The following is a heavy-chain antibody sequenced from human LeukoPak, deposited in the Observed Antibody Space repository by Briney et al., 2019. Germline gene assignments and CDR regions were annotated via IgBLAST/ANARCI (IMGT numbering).Heavy chain of an antibody. V-gene: IGHV3-21*01. CDR3: ARGLSEVVAATGDLDY. J-gene: IGHJ4*02. CDR1: GFTFSSYS. D-gene: IGHD2-15*01. CDR2: ISSSSSYI. Sequence: GGSLRLSCAASGFTFSSYSMNWVRQAPGKGLEWVSSISSSSSYIYYADSVKGRFTISRDNAKNSLYLQMNSLRAEDTAVYYCARGLSEVVAATGDLDYWGQGTLVTVSS.